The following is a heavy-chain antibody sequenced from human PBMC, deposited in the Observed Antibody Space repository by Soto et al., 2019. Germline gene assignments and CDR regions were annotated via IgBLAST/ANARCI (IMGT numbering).Heavy chain of an antibody. Sequence: SETLSLTCTVSGGSISSYYWSWIRQSPGKGLEWIGYIYYSGSTNYNPSLKSRVTISVDTSKNQFSLKLSSVTAADTAVYYCARPNRDGYNFDAFDIWGQGTMVTVSS. CDR1: GGSISSYY. CDR2: IYYSGST. J-gene: IGHJ3*02. V-gene: IGHV4-59*01. CDR3: ARPNRDGYNFDAFDI. D-gene: IGHD5-12*01.